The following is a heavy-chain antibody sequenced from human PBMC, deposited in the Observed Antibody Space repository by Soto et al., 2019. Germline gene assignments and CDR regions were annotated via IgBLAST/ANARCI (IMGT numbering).Heavy chain of an antibody. D-gene: IGHD3-9*01. CDR1: GGSISSYY. CDR3: ARALILTGYYIHDAFDI. CDR2: IYYSGST. J-gene: IGHJ3*02. Sequence: SETLSLTCTVSGGSISSYYWSWIRQPPGKGLEWIGYIYYSGSTNYNPSLKSRVTISVDTSKNQFSLKLSSVTAADTAVYFCARALILTGYYIHDAFDIWGQGTMVTVSS. V-gene: IGHV4-59*01.